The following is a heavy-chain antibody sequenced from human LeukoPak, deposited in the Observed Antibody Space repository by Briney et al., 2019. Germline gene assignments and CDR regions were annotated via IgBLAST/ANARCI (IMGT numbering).Heavy chain of an antibody. Sequence: PGGSLRLSCAASGFTFSNTWMSWVRQAPGKGLEWVSVIYSGGSTYYADSVKGRFTISRDNSKNTLYLQMNSLRAEDTAVYYCVRGVHGNLYLDYWGQGTLVTVSS. D-gene: IGHD1-14*01. CDR2: IYSGGST. J-gene: IGHJ4*02. CDR1: GFTFSNTW. V-gene: IGHV3-53*01. CDR3: VRGVHGNLYLDY.